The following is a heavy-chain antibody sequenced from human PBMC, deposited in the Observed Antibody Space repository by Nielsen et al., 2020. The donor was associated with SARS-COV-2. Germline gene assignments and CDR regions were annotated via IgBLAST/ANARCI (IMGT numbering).Heavy chain of an antibody. Sequence: ASVKVSCKASGYTFTTYGINWVRQAPGQGLEWMGWISVYNGNTNYAQKFQGRVTLTTETSTSTTYMELRSLRSDDTAIYYCARAGYGSNWYEDYWGQGTLVTVSS. CDR1: GYTFTTYG. CDR2: ISVYNGNT. CDR3: ARAGYGSNWYEDY. V-gene: IGHV1-18*01. J-gene: IGHJ4*02. D-gene: IGHD6-13*01.